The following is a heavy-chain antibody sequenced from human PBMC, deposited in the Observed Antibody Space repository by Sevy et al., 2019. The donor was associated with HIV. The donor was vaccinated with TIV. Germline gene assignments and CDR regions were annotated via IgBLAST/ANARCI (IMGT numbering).Heavy chain of an antibody. V-gene: IGHV4-4*07. CDR1: GGSISSYY. Sequence: SETLSLTCTVSGGSISSYYWSWIRQPAGKGLEWIGRIYTSGSTNYNLTLKSRVTMSVDTSKNQFSLKLSSVTAADTAVYYCARDRSGSSGWYSKYNWFDPWGQGTLVTVSS. J-gene: IGHJ5*02. CDR3: ARDRSGSSGWYSKYNWFDP. CDR2: IYTSGST. D-gene: IGHD6-19*01.